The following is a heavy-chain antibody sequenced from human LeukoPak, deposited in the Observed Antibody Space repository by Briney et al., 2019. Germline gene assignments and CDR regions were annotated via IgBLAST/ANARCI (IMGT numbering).Heavy chain of an antibody. CDR1: GGSFSGYY. D-gene: IGHD4-17*01. CDR3: ARVTVTTGAVYYYYYMDV. V-gene: IGHV4-34*01. CDR2: INHSGST. J-gene: IGHJ6*03. Sequence: SETLSLTCAVYGGSFSGYYWSWIRQPPGKGLEWIGEINHSGSTNYNPSLKSRVTISVDTSKNQFSLKLSSVTAVDTAVYYCARVTVTTGAVYYYYYMDVWGKGTTVTVSS.